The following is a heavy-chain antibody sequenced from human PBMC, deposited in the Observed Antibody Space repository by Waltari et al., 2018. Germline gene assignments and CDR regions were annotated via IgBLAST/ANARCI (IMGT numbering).Heavy chain of an antibody. CDR1: GFTFTDYY. D-gene: IGHD6-13*01. J-gene: IGHJ4*02. Sequence: QVELVESGGRLVKPGESLRLTCAAAGFTFTDYYMGWVRQAPGKGVGWVSDIRQTYRTRWYADSGKGRFPIARDNAKNAVSREMNSLRAEDTAVYYCARVRSSIWYFFDSWGQGTLVTVSS. CDR3: ARVRSSIWYFFDS. CDR2: IRQTYRTR. V-gene: IGHV3-11*01.